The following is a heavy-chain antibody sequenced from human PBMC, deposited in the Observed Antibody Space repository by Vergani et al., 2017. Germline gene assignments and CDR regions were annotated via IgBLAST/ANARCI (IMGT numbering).Heavy chain of an antibody. J-gene: IGHJ4*02. CDR1: GFTFSSYW. Sequence: EVQLVESGGGLVQPGGSLRLSCVASGFTFSSYWMSWVRQAPGKGLEWVANIKQDGSEKYYVDSVKGRFTISRDNAKNSLYLQMNSLRAEDTAVYYCATNWRKGWVFDYWSQGTLVTVSS. V-gene: IGHV3-7*01. D-gene: IGHD1-1*01. CDR3: ATNWRKGWVFDY. CDR2: IKQDGSEK.